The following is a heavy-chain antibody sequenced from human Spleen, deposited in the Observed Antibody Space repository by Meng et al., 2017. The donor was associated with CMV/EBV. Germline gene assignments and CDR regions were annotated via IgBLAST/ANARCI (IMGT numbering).Heavy chain of an antibody. CDR1: GFTFSSYS. CDR2: ISSSSSYI. CDR3: ARVVDSSGYGGFHFTGFDY. J-gene: IGHJ4*02. D-gene: IGHD3-22*01. V-gene: IGHV3-21*01. Sequence: GESLKISCAASGFTFSSYSMNWVRQAPGKGLEWVSSISSSSSYIYYADSVKGRFTISRDNSKNTLYLQMNSLRAEDTAVYYCARVVDSSGYGGFHFTGFDYWGQGTLVTVSS.